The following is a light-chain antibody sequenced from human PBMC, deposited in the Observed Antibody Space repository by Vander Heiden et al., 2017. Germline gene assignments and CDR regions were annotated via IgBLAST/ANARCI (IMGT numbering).Light chain of an antibody. CDR2: DAS. J-gene: IGKJ5*01. Sequence: DIVLTQSPATLSLSPGERATLSCRASQSVSSYLAWYQQKPGQAPRLLIYDASNRATGIPARFSGSGYGTDFTLTISSREPEDFAVYYCQQHSNWPPITFGQGTQMEIK. V-gene: IGKV3-11*01. CDR3: QQHSNWPPIT. CDR1: QSVSSY.